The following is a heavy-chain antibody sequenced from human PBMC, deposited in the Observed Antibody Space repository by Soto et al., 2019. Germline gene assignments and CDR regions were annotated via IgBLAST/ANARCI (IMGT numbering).Heavy chain of an antibody. CDR2: ISGGGGTT. J-gene: IGHJ5*02. CDR3: ATHSTNLVVAPTPNH. Sequence: GGSLRLSCAASGFSFSTYAMTWVRQAPGQGLEWVSSISGGGGTTYYADSVKGRFTISRDNSKNTLFLQMNSLRAEDTAIYYCATHSTNLVVAPTPNHWGQGTLVTVSS. D-gene: IGHD2-15*01. V-gene: IGHV3-23*01. CDR1: GFSFSTYA.